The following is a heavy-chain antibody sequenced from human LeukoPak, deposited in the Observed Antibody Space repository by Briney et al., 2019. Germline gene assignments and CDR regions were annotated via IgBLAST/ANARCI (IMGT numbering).Heavy chain of an antibody. CDR1: GYNFAHN. CDR2: LNPKNGGT. J-gene: IGHJ4*02. CDR3: VVSIQAAAIPAFDS. Sequence: GASVKVSCKASGYNFAHNIHWVRQAPGPGHEFMGWLNPKNGGTKYAQNFQGRVTMTRDTSISTVYMELSSLGSDDTAVYYCVVSIQAAAIPAFDSWGQGTLVTVSS. V-gene: IGHV1-2*02. D-gene: IGHD6-25*01.